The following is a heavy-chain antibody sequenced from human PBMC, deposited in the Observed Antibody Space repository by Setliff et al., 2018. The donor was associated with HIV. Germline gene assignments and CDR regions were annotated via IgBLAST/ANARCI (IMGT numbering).Heavy chain of an antibody. CDR1: GYSFTTYG. D-gene: IGHD5-18*01. CDR2: INPREGTT. CDR3: ARMGGYTTTEREIDVGGTARGGFDH. J-gene: IGHJ4*02. V-gene: IGHV1-18*01. Sequence: ASVKVSCKASGYSFTTYGISWVRQAPGQGLEWMGMINPREGTTSSPQNLPCRLTMTSETSTRKVHMELSGLTSDDTAIYFCARMGGYTTTEREIDVGGTARGGFDHWGQGTLVTVSS.